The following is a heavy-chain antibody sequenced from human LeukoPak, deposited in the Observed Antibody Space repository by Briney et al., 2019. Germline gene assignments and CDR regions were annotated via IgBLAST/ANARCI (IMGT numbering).Heavy chain of an antibody. CDR1: GFIFSSEA. CDR2: ITSAGNT. V-gene: IGHV3-23*01. D-gene: IGHD2-2*01. J-gene: IGHJ4*02. Sequence: GGSLRLSCAASGFIFSSEAMSWVRQAPGKGLEWVSAITSAGNTYYADSVKGRFTISRDSSKNTLYLQMNSLRSEDTAVYYCAKGGGPYHLPTDYWGQGTLVTVSS. CDR3: AKGGGPYHLPTDY.